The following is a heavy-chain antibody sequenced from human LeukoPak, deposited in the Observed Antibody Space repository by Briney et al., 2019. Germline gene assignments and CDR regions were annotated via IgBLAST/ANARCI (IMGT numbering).Heavy chain of an antibody. CDR2: IKQDGRET. Sequence: GGSLRLSCVASGGFKFKSYWMTWVRQAPGKGLEWVATIKQDGRETYYVDSVKGRFTLSRDNAKNSLFLQMNSLRADDTAVYYCTRGHSSNWWGQGTLVTVSS. CDR3: TRGHSSNW. V-gene: IGHV3-7*04. J-gene: IGHJ4*02. CDR1: GGFKFKSYW. D-gene: IGHD6-13*01.